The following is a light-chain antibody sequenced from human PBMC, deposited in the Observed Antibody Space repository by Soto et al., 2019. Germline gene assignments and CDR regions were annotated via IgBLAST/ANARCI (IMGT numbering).Light chain of an antibody. Sequence: ENVLTQSPGTLSLSPGERATLSCRASQSVSSNYLAWYQQKPGQAPRLLIYGASSRATGIPDRFSGSGSGTDFTLTISRLEPEDFAVYYCQQFGSSPQTFGQGTKVEIK. J-gene: IGKJ1*01. CDR2: GAS. CDR3: QQFGSSPQT. V-gene: IGKV3-20*01. CDR1: QSVSSNY.